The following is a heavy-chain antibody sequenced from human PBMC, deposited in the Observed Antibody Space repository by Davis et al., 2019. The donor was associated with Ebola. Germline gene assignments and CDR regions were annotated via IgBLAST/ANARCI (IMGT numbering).Heavy chain of an antibody. J-gene: IGHJ4*02. D-gene: IGHD2-2*01. V-gene: IGHV3-23*01. CDR1: GFIFSSYV. Sequence: GGSLRLSCAASGFIFSSYVMSWVRQAPGKGLEWVSTLGLSADTYYADSVKGRFTISRDNSKNTLHLQMNSLRAEDTAVYYCAREGKYRDESRTFDYWGQGTLVTVSS. CDR3: AREGKYRDESRTFDY. CDR2: LGLSADT.